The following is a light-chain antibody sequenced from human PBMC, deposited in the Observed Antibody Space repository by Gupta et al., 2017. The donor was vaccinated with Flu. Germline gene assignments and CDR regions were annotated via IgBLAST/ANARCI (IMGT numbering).Light chain of an antibody. CDR1: QSISNN. J-gene: IGKJ1*01. CDR3: QHYSDRPPWT. CDR2: NSY. Sequence: EIMLTQSPATLSVSLGERVTVSCRASQSISNNLAWYQQKPGQPPRLLIYNSYTRATDIPARFSGVGSGTDFTLTIDSRRSEDFAVYYCQHYSDRPPWTFGQGTKVDIK. V-gene: IGKV3-15*01.